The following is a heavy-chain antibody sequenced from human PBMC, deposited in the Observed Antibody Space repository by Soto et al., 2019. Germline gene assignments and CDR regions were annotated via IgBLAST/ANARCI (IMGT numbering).Heavy chain of an antibody. CDR3: ASGGPRGF. CDR2: ISGSGSTI. CDR1: GLTFNSYS. V-gene: IGHV3-48*02. J-gene: IGHJ4*02. Sequence: GGSLRLSCAASGLTFNSYSMNWVRQAPGKGLEWVSYISGSGSTIYYADSVRGRFTISRDNAKNSLYLQMNSLRDEDTAVYYCASGGPRGFWGQGTLVTVSS. D-gene: IGHD3-16*01.